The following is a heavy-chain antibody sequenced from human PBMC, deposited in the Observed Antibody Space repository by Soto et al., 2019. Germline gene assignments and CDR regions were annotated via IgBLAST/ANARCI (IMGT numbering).Heavy chain of an antibody. D-gene: IGHD6-19*01. J-gene: IGHJ4*02. CDR2: IIGSGDST. CDR1: GFTFSTYA. CDR3: AKERSSGWSFDY. Sequence: GGSLRLSCAASGFTFSTYAMNWVRQAPGKGLECVSGIIGSGDSTYYAVSVKGRFTVSRDNSKNTLYLQMNSLRAEDTAVFYCAKERSSGWSFDYWGQGTLVTVSS. V-gene: IGHV3-23*01.